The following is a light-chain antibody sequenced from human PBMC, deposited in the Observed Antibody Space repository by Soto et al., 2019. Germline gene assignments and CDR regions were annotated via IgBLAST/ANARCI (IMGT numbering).Light chain of an antibody. CDR1: PSFSGNS. CDR2: GSS. Sequence: EILVTQSPGTLSLSPGERATLSCRASPSFSGNSLAWYQQKRRQSPSLLLYGSSDRSTGIPDRFSGRGSGREFTLTITRVETEDFVVFYCQQYGSSRPYTFGQGTKLEIK. J-gene: IGKJ2*01. CDR3: QQYGSSRPYT. V-gene: IGKV3-20*01.